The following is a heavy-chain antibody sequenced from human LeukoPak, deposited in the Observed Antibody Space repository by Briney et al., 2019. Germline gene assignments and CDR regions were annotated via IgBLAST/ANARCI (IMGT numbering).Heavy chain of an antibody. V-gene: IGHV1-8*03. CDR1: GYTFTSYD. D-gene: IGHD6-13*01. CDR3: ARGGIAAAGYSFDP. J-gene: IGHJ5*02. CDR2: MNPNSGNT. Sequence: ASVKVSCKASGYTFTSYDINWVRQATGQGLEWMGWMNPNSGNTGYAQKFQGRVTITRNTSISTAYMELSSLRSEDTAVYYCARGGIAAAGYSFDPWGQGTLVTVSS.